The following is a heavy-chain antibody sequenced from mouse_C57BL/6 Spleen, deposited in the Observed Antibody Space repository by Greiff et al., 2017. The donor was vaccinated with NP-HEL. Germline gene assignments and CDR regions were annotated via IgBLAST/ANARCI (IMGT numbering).Heavy chain of an antibody. CDR3: TRGGSYYFDY. Sequence: LVESGAELVRPGASVTLSCKASGYTFTDYEMHWVKQTPVHGLEWIGAIDPETGGTAYNQKFKGKAILTADKSSSTAYMELRSLTSEDSAVYYCTRGGSYYFDYWGQGTTLTVSS. J-gene: IGHJ2*01. CDR1: GYTFTDYE. CDR2: IDPETGGT. V-gene: IGHV1-15*01.